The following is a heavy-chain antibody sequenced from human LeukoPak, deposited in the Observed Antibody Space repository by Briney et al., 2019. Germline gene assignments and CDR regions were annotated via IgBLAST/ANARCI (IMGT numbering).Heavy chain of an antibody. CDR2: IIPIFGTA. CDR1: GGTFSSYA. Sequence: SXKVSFKASGGTFSSYAISWVRPAPGQGLEWMGGIIPIFGTANYSQKFPGRVTITTDESTSTAYMELSSLRSEDTVVYYCARQGTPYYYYYMDVWGKGTTVTVSS. D-gene: IGHD1-1*01. V-gene: IGHV1-69*05. CDR3: ARQGTPYYYYYMDV. J-gene: IGHJ6*03.